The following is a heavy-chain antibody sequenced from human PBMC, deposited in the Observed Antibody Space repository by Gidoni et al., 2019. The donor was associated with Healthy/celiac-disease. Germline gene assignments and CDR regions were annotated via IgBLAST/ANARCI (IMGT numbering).Heavy chain of an antibody. D-gene: IGHD6-19*01. V-gene: IGHV1-69*12. CDR2: IIPIFGTA. Sequence: QVQLVQSGAEVKKPGSSVKVSCKASGGTFSSYAISWVRQAPGQGLEWMGGIIPIFGTANYAQKFQGRVTITADESTSTAYMELSSLRSEDTAVYYCARDMVVAVAPRYYYYYGMDVWGQGTTVTVSS. J-gene: IGHJ6*02. CDR3: ARDMVVAVAPRYYYYYGMDV. CDR1: GGTFSSYA.